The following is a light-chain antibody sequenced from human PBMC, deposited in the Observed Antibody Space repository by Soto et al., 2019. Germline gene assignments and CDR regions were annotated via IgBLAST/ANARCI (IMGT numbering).Light chain of an antibody. CDR2: KAS. CDR3: QQYSTSTYN. V-gene: IGKV1-5*03. Sequence: DIQMTQSPSTLSASVGDRLTITCRANQSVSRWLAWYQQKPGKAPKLLIYKASTLESGVPLRFSGSGSGTEFTLTISSVQPDDSATYYCQQYSTSTYNFGQGTKLDIK. J-gene: IGKJ2*01. CDR1: QSVSRW.